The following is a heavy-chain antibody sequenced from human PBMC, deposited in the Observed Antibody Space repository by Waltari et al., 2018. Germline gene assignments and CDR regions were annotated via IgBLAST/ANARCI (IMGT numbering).Heavy chain of an antibody. J-gene: IGHJ6*02. CDR2: INPSGGST. CDR3: ATDTGALWMDV. CDR1: EYTFASSY. V-gene: IGHV1-46*01. Sequence: QVQLVQSGAEGKKPGASVKISCKTSEYTFASSYVHWVRQAPGQGLEWMGIINPSGGSTIYAQRFQGRVTMTRDTSTSTVYMELSSLKSEDTAVYYCATDTGALWMDVWGQGTTVTVSS. D-gene: IGHD2-21*01.